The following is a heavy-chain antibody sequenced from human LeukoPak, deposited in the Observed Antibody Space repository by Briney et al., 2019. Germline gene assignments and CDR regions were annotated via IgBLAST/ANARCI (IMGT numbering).Heavy chain of an antibody. D-gene: IGHD1-1*01. CDR3: ARGGPGQPFDY. CDR1: GGSISSGGYS. CDR2: IYHSGST. Sequence: SQTLSLTCAVSGGSISSGGYSWSWIRQTPGMGLEWIGYIYHSGSTYYNPSLKSRVTISVDRSKNQFSLKLSSVTAADTAVYYCARGGPGQPFDYWGQGTLVTVSS. J-gene: IGHJ4*02. V-gene: IGHV4-30-2*01.